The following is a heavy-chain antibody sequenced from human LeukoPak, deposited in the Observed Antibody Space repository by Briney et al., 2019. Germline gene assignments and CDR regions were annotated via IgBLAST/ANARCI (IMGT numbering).Heavy chain of an antibody. J-gene: IGHJ4*02. CDR3: ARGYGPGY. CDR1: VDSLSSTNW. CDR2: IDHRGNT. V-gene: IGHV4-4*02. D-gene: IGHD4-17*01. Sequence: PSGTLSLTFAVSVDSLSSTNWWNWVRQPPGKGPEWIAEIDHRGNTNYNPSLKSRVTISVGRYKNPFSLKLTSVTAEDRAVYYCARGYGPGYWGQGTLVTVSA.